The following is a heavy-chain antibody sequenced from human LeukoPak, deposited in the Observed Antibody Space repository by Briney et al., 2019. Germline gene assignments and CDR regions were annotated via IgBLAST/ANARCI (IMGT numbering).Heavy chain of an antibody. J-gene: IGHJ4*02. V-gene: IGHV3-53*01. CDR1: GFAVSGNY. Sequence: GGSLRLSCAASGFAVSGNYMSWVRQAPGKGLEWVSVIFSGGGGTNYADSVKGRFTISRDNPKNTLYLQMNNLRADDTAVYFCAKRGVVIRVILVGFHKEAYYFDSWGQGALVTVSS. CDR2: IFSGGGGT. CDR3: AKRGVVIRVILVGFHKEAYYFDS. D-gene: IGHD3-22*01.